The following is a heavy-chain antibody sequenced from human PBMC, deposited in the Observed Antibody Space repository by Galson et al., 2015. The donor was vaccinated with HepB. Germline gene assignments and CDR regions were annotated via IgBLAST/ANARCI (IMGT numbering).Heavy chain of an antibody. V-gene: IGHV5-51*01. CDR2: IHPRDSHT. CDR1: GYNFPSYY. CDR3: ARRLTSVVPGGNNYFDS. J-gene: IGHJ5*01. D-gene: IGHD5/OR15-5a*01. Sequence: QSGAEVKKPGESLKISCKTSGYNFPSYYIAWVRQMPGKGLEWMGIIHPRDSHTSYSPSFEGQVTISVDKSTNTAYLKWDSLKASDTATYFCARRLTSVVPGGNNYFDSWGQGTLVTVSS.